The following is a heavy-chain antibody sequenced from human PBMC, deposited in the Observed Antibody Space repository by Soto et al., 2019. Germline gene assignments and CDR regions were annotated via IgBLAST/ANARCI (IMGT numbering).Heavy chain of an antibody. CDR3: AGSRSITDWFDP. Sequence: SVKVSCKASGGTFSSYAISWVRQAPGQGLEWMGGIIPIFGTANYAQKFQGRVTITADESTSTAYMELSSLRSEDTAVYYCAGSRSITDWFDPWGQGTLVTVSS. D-gene: IGHD6-6*01. V-gene: IGHV1-69*13. CDR2: IIPIFGTA. J-gene: IGHJ5*02. CDR1: GGTFSSYA.